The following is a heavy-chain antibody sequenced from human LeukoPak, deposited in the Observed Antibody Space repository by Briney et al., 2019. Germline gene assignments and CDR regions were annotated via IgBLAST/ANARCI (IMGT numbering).Heavy chain of an antibody. V-gene: IGHV3-30*18. CDR1: GFTFSSYG. D-gene: IGHD3-9*01. CDR2: ISYDGSNK. J-gene: IGHJ4*02. CDR3: AKLHRDDILTGEDY. Sequence: PGGSLRLSCAASGFTFSSYGMHWVRQAPGKGLEWVAVISYDGSNKYYADSVKGRFTISRDNSKNTLYLQMNSLRAEDTAVYYCAKLHRDDILTGEDYWGQGTLVTVSS.